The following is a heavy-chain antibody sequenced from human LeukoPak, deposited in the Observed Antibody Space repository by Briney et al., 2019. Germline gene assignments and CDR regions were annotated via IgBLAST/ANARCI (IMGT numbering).Heavy chain of an antibody. CDR3: ARGDRFASTNGVWTDYYYYMDV. D-gene: IGHD2-8*01. V-gene: IGHV1-2*02. J-gene: IGHJ6*03. CDR2: INPNSGGK. CDR1: GYTFTCYY. Sequence: ASVKGSCKASGYTFTCYYMHWVRQAPGQGLEWMGWINPNSGGKNYAQKFQGRVTMTRNTSISTAYMELSSLRSEDTAVYYCARGDRFASTNGVWTDYYYYMDVWGKGTTVTVSS.